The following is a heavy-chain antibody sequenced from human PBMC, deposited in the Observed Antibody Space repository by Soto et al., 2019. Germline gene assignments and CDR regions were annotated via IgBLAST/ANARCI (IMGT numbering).Heavy chain of an antibody. CDR2: ISSSSSYI. Sequence: EVQLVESGGGLVKPGGSLRLSCAASGFTFSSYSMNWVRQAPGKGLEWVSSISSSSSYIYYADSVKGRFTISRDNAKNSLYLQMNSLRAEDTAVYYCARSLGYCSGGSCPFYDAFDIWGQGTMVTVSS. CDR3: ARSLGYCSGGSCPFYDAFDI. V-gene: IGHV3-21*01. J-gene: IGHJ3*02. D-gene: IGHD2-15*01. CDR1: GFTFSSYS.